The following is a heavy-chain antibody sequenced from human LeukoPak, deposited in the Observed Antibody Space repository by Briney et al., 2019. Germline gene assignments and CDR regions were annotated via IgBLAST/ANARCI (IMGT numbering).Heavy chain of an antibody. CDR2: INSDGSST. J-gene: IGHJ4*02. CDR3: ATRYSGYMAY. CDR1: GFTFSNFW. Sequence: GGSLILSCAASGFTFSNFWMHWVRQAPGKGLVWVSRINSDGSSTSYADSVQGRFTISRDNAKNTLYLQMNSLRAEDTAVYYCATRYSGYMAYWGQGTLVTVSS. D-gene: IGHD5-12*01. V-gene: IGHV3-74*01.